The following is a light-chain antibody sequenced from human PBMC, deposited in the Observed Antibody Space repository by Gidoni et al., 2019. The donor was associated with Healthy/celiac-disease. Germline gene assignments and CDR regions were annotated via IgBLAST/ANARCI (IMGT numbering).Light chain of an antibody. Sequence: VMTQSPATLSVSPGERATLSCRASQSVSSNLAWYQQKPGQAPRLLIYGASNRATGIPARFSGSGSGTEFTLTISSLQSEDFAVYYCQQYNNWPPRTFGEGTKVEIK. CDR2: GAS. CDR1: QSVSSN. CDR3: QQYNNWPPRT. V-gene: IGKV3-15*01. J-gene: IGKJ1*01.